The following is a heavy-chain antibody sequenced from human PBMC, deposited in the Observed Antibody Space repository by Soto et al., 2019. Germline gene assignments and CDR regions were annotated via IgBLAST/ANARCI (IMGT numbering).Heavy chain of an antibody. D-gene: IGHD3-3*01. J-gene: IGHJ4*02. CDR1: GGSFSGYY. V-gene: IGHV4-34*01. CDR3: ARRITIFGVVIIPRGYYFDY. CDR2: INHSGST. Sequence: PSETLSLTCAVYGGSFSGYYWSWIRQPPGKGLEWIGEINHSGSTNYNPSLKSRVTISVDTSKNQFSLKLSSVTAADTAVYYCARRITIFGVVIIPRGYYFDYWGQGTLVTVSS.